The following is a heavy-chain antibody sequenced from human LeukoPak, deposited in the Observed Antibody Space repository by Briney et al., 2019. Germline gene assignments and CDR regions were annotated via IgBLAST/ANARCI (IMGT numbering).Heavy chain of an antibody. D-gene: IGHD3-9*01. V-gene: IGHV3-23*01. CDR3: AKDSVLRYFDWLSPLFDY. J-gene: IGHJ4*02. CDR2: ISGSGGST. Sequence: GGSLRLSCAASGFTFSSYAMSWVRQAPGKGLEWVSAISGSGGSTYYADSVKGRFTISRDNSKNTLYLQMNSLRAEDTAVYYCAKDSVLRYFDWLSPLFDYWGQGTLVTVSS. CDR1: GFTFSSYA.